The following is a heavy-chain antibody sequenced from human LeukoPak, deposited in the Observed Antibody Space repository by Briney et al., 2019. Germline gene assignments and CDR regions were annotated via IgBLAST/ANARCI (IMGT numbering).Heavy chain of an antibody. CDR2: IYSGGST. J-gene: IGHJ3*02. D-gene: IGHD1-26*01. Sequence: GGSLRLSCAASGFTVSSNYMSWVRQAPGKGLEWVSVIYSGGSTYYADSVKGRFTISRDNSKNTLYLQMNSLRAEDTAVYYCARDREHRDAFDIWGQGTMVTVSS. CDR3: ARDREHRDAFDI. V-gene: IGHV3-53*05. CDR1: GFTVSSNY.